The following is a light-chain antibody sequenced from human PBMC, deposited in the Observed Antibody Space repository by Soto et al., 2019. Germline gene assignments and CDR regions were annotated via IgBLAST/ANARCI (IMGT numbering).Light chain of an antibody. Sequence: QSALTQPRSVSGSPGQPVTISCTGTSSDVGGYNSVSWYQQHPGKAPKLMIYDVSKRPSGVPDRFSGSQSGNTASLTISGLQAEDEADYYCCSYAGSYTLVFGGGTKLTVL. J-gene: IGLJ2*01. CDR1: SSDVGGYNS. V-gene: IGLV2-11*01. CDR3: CSYAGSYTLV. CDR2: DVS.